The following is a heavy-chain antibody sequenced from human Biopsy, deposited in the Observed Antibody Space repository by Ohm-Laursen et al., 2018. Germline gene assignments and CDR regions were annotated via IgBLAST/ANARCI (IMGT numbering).Heavy chain of an antibody. CDR2: ISVYNGNT. Sequence: ASVKVSCNASGYTFGNYGISWVRQAPGQGLERMGWISVYNGNTDYPHKFQGRVTLTTDTSTSTAYMELRSLTSDDTAIYYCARDVVGRGASFFDFWGQGTSVTVSS. V-gene: IGHV1-18*01. D-gene: IGHD1-26*01. CDR1: GYTFGNYG. CDR3: ARDVVGRGASFFDF. J-gene: IGHJ4*02.